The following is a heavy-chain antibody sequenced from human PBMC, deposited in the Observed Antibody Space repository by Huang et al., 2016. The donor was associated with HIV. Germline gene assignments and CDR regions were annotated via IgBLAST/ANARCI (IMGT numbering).Heavy chain of an antibody. Sequence: LVKPSETLSLTCTVSGASISSDRHYWSWIRQPPGKGLEWIGSILYSGSTNYTPSLESRVTISVDTSKNQFSLRLTSVFAADTAVYYCVRGKCSGGSCYVFDYWGQGTLVPVSS. J-gene: IGHJ4*02. CDR1: GASISSDRHY. V-gene: IGHV4-61*01. CDR3: VRGKCSGGSCYVFDY. CDR2: ILYSGST. D-gene: IGHD2-15*01.